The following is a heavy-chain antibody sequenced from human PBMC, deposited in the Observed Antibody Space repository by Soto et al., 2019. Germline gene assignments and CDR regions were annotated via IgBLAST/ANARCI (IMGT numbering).Heavy chain of an antibody. Sequence: PGGSLRLSCAASGFTFSTYAMSWVRQAPGKGLEWVSGISGTGGTTDYADSVKGRFTNSRDNSKNTLYLQMNSLRAEDTAVYYCAKRLIYYFGMDVWGQGTTVTVSS. J-gene: IGHJ6*02. D-gene: IGHD2-21*01. CDR3: AKRLIYYFGMDV. CDR1: GFTFSTYA. V-gene: IGHV3-23*01. CDR2: ISGTGGTT.